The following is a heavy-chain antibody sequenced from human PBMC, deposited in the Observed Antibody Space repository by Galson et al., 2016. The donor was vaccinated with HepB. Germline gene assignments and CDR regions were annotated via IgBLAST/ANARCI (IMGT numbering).Heavy chain of an antibody. Sequence: SLRLSCAVSGLTLSTYWMTWVRQAPGKGLEWVAIMKQDGSEEIYADSVRGRFTISGDNAKNLQFLQMNSLRGEDTAIYYCAKPRSSGWYEFDYWGQGTLVTVSS. CDR2: MKQDGSEE. V-gene: IGHV3-7*03. J-gene: IGHJ4*02. D-gene: IGHD6-13*01. CDR3: AKPRSSGWYEFDY. CDR1: GLTLSTYW.